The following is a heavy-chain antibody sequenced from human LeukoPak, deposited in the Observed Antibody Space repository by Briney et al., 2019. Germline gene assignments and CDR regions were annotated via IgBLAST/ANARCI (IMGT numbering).Heavy chain of an antibody. CDR2: VDPEDGET. D-gene: IGHD1-26*01. CDR3: ATPTVGAIKEDLFDY. CDR1: GYTFTDYY. Sequence: GASVKISCKVSGYTFTDYYMHWVQQAPGKGLEWMGLVDPEDGETSYAEKFQGRVTITADTSTDTAYMELSSLRSEDTAVYYCATPTVGAIKEDLFDYWGQGTLVTVSS. V-gene: IGHV1-69-2*01. J-gene: IGHJ4*02.